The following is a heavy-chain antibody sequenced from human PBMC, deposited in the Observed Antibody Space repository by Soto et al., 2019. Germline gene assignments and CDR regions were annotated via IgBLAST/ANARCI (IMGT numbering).Heavy chain of an antibody. D-gene: IGHD2-2*01. Sequence: ASVKVSCKASGYTFTSYGISWVRQAPGQGLEWIGWISAYNGNTNYAQKLQGRVTMTTDTSTSTAYMELRSLRSDDTAVYYCASRLGGYCSSTSCPDLNAFDIWGQGTMVTVSS. CDR2: ISAYNGNT. J-gene: IGHJ3*02. CDR3: ASRLGGYCSSTSCPDLNAFDI. CDR1: GYTFTSYG. V-gene: IGHV1-18*01.